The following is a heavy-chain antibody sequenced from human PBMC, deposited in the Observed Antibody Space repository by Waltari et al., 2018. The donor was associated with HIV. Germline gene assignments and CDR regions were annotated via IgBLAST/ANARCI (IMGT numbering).Heavy chain of an antibody. CDR3: AKTNHRLCCYGMDV. V-gene: IGHV3-23*01. CDR1: GFTFSSYA. J-gene: IGHJ6*02. CDR2: TGVGTGNT. Sequence: EVQLLESGGGLVQPGGSLRLSCVASGFTFSSYAMGWVRQAPGKGLEGVATGVGTGNTYYADSVRGRFTISTDNSKNTLFLQMNSLRAEDTAVYYCAKTNHRLCCYGMDVWGQGTTVTVSS.